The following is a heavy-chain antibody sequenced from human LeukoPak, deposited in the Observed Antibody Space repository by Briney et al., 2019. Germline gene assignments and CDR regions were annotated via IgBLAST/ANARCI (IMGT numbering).Heavy chain of an antibody. V-gene: IGHV4-38-2*01. CDR3: ARVYYYGSGSYPYYFDY. CDR1: GYSINNGYQ. D-gene: IGHD3-10*01. Sequence: PSETLSLTCAVSGYSINNGYQWAWIRQSPGRGLEWIGSIYHNGGAHYNPSLRSRVVISVDTSNNQFSLKLSSVTAADTAVYYCARVYYYGSGSYPYYFDYWGQGTLVTVSS. J-gene: IGHJ4*02. CDR2: IYHNGGA.